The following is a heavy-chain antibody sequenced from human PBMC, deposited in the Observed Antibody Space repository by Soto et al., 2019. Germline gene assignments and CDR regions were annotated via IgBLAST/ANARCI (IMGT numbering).Heavy chain of an antibody. D-gene: IGHD3-22*01. CDR1: GFTFSGSA. J-gene: IGHJ2*01. V-gene: IGHV3-73*01. CDR3: TRHAIDSSGYYFDL. CDR2: IRSKANSYAT. Sequence: GGSLRLSCAASGFTFSGSAMHWVRQASGKGLEWVGRIRSKANSYATAYAASVKGRFTISRDDSKNTAYLQMNSLKTEDTAVYYCTRHAIDSSGYYFDLWGRGTLVTVSS.